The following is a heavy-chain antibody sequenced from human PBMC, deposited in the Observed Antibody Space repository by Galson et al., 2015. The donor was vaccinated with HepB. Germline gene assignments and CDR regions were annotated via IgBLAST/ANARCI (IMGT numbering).Heavy chain of an antibody. D-gene: IGHD2-2*01. J-gene: IGHJ5*02. Sequence: SVKVSCKASGYTFTGYFMHWVRQAPGQGLEWMGWINPNSGGTNYAQRFQGWVTMTRDTSISTAYMELSRLRSGDTAAYYCARGSIVVVPAALAAIGASSLDPWGQGTLVTVSS. CDR3: ARGSIVVVPAALAAIGASSLDP. CDR1: GYTFTGYF. CDR2: INPNSGGT. V-gene: IGHV1-2*04.